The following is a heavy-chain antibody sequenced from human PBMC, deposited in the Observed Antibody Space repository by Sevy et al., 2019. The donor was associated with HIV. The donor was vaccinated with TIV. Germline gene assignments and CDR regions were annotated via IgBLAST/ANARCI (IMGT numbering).Heavy chain of an antibody. Sequence: GGSLRLSCVASGFTFSRYAMHWVRQAPGKGLEWVALISNDGSDKYYADSVNGRFTISRDNSKNTLYLQMSTLRAEDTAVYFCTRGGLYLSGIDRDYWGQGTLVTVSS. CDR2: ISNDGSDK. J-gene: IGHJ4*02. V-gene: IGHV3-30-3*01. CDR3: TRGGLYLSGIDRDY. CDR1: GFTFSRYA. D-gene: IGHD3-10*01.